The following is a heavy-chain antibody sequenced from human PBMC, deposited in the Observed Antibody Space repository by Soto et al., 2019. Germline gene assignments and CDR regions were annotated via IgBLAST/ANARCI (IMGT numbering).Heavy chain of an antibody. CDR1: GFTFSSYS. J-gene: IGHJ6*02. CDR3: ARVIYSDYDFWSGYFYYYGMDV. CDR2: ISSSSSYI. D-gene: IGHD3-3*01. V-gene: IGHV3-21*01. Sequence: PGGSLRLSCSASGFTFSSYSMNWVRQAPGKGLEWVSSISSSSSYIYYADSVKGRFTISRDNAKNSLYLQMNSLRAEDTAVYYCARVIYSDYDFWSGYFYYYGMDVWGQGTTVTVSS.